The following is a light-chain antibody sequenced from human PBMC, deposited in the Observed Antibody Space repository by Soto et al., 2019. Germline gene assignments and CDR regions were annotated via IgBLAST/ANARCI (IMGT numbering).Light chain of an antibody. CDR1: QSTSSSY. V-gene: IGKV3-20*01. CDR3: QQYSSTFWT. Sequence: ENVLTQSPGTLSLSPGGRNTPSCRARQSTSSSYLAWYQQKPGQAPRLLVYGASSRATGIPDRFSGSGSGTDFTLTISRLEPEDFALYYCQQYSSTFWTLGQGTKV. CDR2: GAS. J-gene: IGKJ1*01.